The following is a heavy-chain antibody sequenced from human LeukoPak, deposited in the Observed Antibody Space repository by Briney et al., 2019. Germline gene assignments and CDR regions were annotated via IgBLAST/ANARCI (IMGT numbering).Heavy chain of an antibody. CDR2: ISSSGSTI. V-gene: IGHV3-11*01. D-gene: IGHD2-8*01. J-gene: IGHJ4*02. Sequence: GGSLRLSCAASGFTFSDYYMSWIRQAPGKGLEWVSYISSSGSTIYYADSVKGRFTISRDNAKNSLYLQMNSLRAEDTAVYYCARMKAVPLYYFDYWGQGTLVTVSS. CDR3: ARMKAVPLYYFDY. CDR1: GFTFSDYY.